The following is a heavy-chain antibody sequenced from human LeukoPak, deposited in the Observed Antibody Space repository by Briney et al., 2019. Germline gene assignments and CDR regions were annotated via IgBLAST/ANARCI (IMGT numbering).Heavy chain of an antibody. CDR2: IKQDGSEK. CDR1: GFTSSSYW. D-gene: IGHD3-3*02. Sequence: GGSLRLSCAASGFTSSSYWMSWVRQAPGKGLEWVANIKQDGSEKYYVDSVKGRFTISRDNAKNSLYLQMNSLRAEDTAVYYCARGGYSIFLWGQGTLVTVSS. V-gene: IGHV3-7*01. J-gene: IGHJ4*02. CDR3: ARGGYSIFL.